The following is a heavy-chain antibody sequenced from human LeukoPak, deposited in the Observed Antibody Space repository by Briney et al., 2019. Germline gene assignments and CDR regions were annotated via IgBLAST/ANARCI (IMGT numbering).Heavy chain of an antibody. Sequence: GESLKISCKGSGYAYNSYWIGWVRQMPGKGLEWIWIIYPIESKTKYSQSFEGQVTISADKSINTAYLQWTSLKASDTAMYFCATRDGYNLLSWGQGTLVTVSS. CDR3: ATRDGYNLLS. D-gene: IGHD5-24*01. CDR1: GYAYNSYW. V-gene: IGHV5-51*01. CDR2: IYPIESKT. J-gene: IGHJ4*02.